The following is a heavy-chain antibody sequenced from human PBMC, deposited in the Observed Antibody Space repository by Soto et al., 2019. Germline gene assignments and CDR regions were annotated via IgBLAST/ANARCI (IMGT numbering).Heavy chain of an antibody. CDR1: GFTFSSYA. J-gene: IGHJ4*02. V-gene: IGHV3-23*01. Sequence: EVQMLESGGGLVQPGGSLRLSCAASGFTFSSYAMSWVRQAPGKGLEWVSAISGSGGSTYYADSVKGRFTISRDNSKNALYLQMNSLRAEDTAVYYCAKGGLYSSGWPYFDYWGQGTLVTVSS. CDR2: ISGSGGST. D-gene: IGHD6-19*01. CDR3: AKGGLYSSGWPYFDY.